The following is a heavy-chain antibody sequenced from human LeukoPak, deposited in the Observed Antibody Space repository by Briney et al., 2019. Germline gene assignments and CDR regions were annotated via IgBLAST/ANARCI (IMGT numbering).Heavy chain of an antibody. Sequence: SETLSLTCTVPGGSFSTYYWSWIRQPAGKGLEWIGHIYTSGTTNYNPSLKSRVTISVDRTKNHFSLKLSSVTAADTAVYYCARTTEEYYGSGKSRKYYSYYYYMDVWGKGTTVTVSS. D-gene: IGHD3-10*01. CDR2: IYTSGTT. J-gene: IGHJ6*03. CDR1: GGSFSTYY. V-gene: IGHV4-4*07. CDR3: ARTTEEYYGSGKSRKYYSYYYYMDV.